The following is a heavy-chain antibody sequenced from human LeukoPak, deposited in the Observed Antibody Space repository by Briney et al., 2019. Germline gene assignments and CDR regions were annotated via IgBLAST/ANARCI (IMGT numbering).Heavy chain of an antibody. J-gene: IGHJ4*02. CDR2: VYTSGST. CDR1: GDSIRSYY. Sequence: SETLSLTCTVSGDSIRSYYWSWIRQPAGKGLEWIGRVYTSGSTNYNPSLKSRVTMSIDTSKNQFSLKLSSVTAADTAVYYCARAAHSGSLAPFDYWGRGTLVTVSS. D-gene: IGHD1-26*01. CDR3: ARAAHSGSLAPFDY. V-gene: IGHV4-4*07.